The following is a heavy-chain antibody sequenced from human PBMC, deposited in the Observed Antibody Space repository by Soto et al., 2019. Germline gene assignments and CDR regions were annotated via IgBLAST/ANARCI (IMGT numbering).Heavy chain of an antibody. CDR2: ISYDGSNK. D-gene: IGHD2-2*02. V-gene: IGHV3-30*18. CDR1: GFTFSSYG. Sequence: QVQLVESGGGVVQPGRSLRLSCAASGFTFSSYGMHWVRQAPGKGLEWVAVISYDGSNKYYADSVKGRFTISRDNSKNTLYLQMNSLRAEDTAVYYCAKDGHCVSTTCYSRHYYYGRDVWGQGTTVTVSS. CDR3: AKDGHCVSTTCYSRHYYYGRDV. J-gene: IGHJ6*02.